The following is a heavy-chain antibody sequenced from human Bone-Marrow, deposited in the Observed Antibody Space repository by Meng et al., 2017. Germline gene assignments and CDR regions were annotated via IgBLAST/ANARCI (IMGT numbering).Heavy chain of an antibody. CDR2: IIPIFGTA. CDR1: GGTFSSYA. V-gene: IGHV1-69*06. CDR3: ARETHYYDSRYFDY. D-gene: IGHD3-22*01. Sequence: QVQLVRSGAEVKKPGSVVKVSCKASGGTFSSYAISWVRQAPGQGLEWMGGIIPIFGTANYAQKFQGRVTITADKSTSTAYMELSSLRSEDTAVYYCARETHYYDSRYFDYWGQGTLVTVSS. J-gene: IGHJ4*02.